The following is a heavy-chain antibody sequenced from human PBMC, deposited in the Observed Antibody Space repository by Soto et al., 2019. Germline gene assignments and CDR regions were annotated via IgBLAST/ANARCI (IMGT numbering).Heavy chain of an antibody. Sequence: GVSLRLSCAASGFTFSSYGMHWVRQAPGKGLEWVAVIWYDGRNTYYADSVKGRFTISRDNSKNTLYLQMNSLRAEDTAVYYCARTAYYYDSSGYYFDCWGQGTLVTVSS. CDR3: ARTAYYYDSSGYYFDC. J-gene: IGHJ4*02. V-gene: IGHV3-33*01. CDR2: IWYDGRNT. D-gene: IGHD3-22*01. CDR1: GFTFSSYG.